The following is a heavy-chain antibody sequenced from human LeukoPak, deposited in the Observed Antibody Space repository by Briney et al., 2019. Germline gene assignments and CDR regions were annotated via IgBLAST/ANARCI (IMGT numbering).Heavy chain of an antibody. D-gene: IGHD3-22*01. CDR1: GFTFSSYA. V-gene: IGHV3-23*01. CDR3: AKRSGYYGYLDY. Sequence: GGSLRLSCTASGFTFSSYAMSWVRLAPGKGLEWVSAISGSGSNTYYTDSVKGRFTISRDNSKNTLYLQMNSLRAEDTAVYYCAKRSGYYGYLDYWGQGTLVTVSS. CDR2: ISGSGSNT. J-gene: IGHJ4*02.